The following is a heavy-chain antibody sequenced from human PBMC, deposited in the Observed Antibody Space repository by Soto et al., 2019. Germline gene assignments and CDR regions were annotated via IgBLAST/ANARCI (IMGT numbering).Heavy chain of an antibody. J-gene: IGHJ4*02. Sequence: SETLSLTCTVSVDSISSFYWTWIRQPPGKGLEWVGYIFSSGSTNYNPSLKSRVTISADTSENQFSLKLTSVTAADTAVYYCARVGYCSSTPCWPIGYFEYWGQGTLVTVSS. CDR3: ARVGYCSSTPCWPIGYFEY. CDR1: VDSISSFY. CDR2: IFSSGST. V-gene: IGHV4-59*01. D-gene: IGHD2-2*01.